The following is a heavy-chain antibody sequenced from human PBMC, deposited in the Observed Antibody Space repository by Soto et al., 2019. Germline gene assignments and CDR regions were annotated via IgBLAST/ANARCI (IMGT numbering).Heavy chain of an antibody. CDR3: ARGKSYSSSVYGWRGYFYY. J-gene: IGHJ4*02. V-gene: IGHV4-34*01. D-gene: IGHD6-13*01. CDR2: TNHSGST. Sequence: QVQLQQWGAGLLKPSETLSLTCAVYGGSFSGYYWSWIRQPPGKGLECIGETNHSGSTNYNPSLKRPGTISLAASKNQFSLKLSSVTAADTVVYYCARGKSYSSSVYGWRGYFYYWVQGILLTVSA. CDR1: GGSFSGYY.